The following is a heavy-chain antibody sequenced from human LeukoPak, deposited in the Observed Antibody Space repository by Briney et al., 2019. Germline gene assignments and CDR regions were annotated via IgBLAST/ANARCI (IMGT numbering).Heavy chain of an antibody. D-gene: IGHD3-10*01. CDR2: ISGIGDRT. CDR1: GFTFSIYA. J-gene: IGHJ4*02. CDR3: AKESPYVSPRQYYFDY. V-gene: IGHV3-23*01. Sequence: GGSLRLSCAASGFTFSIYAMSWGRQAPGKGLEWVSAISGIGDRTYYADSVKGRFTISRDNSKNTLSLQMNSLRAEDTAVYYCAKESPYVSPRQYYFDYWGQGTLVTVSS.